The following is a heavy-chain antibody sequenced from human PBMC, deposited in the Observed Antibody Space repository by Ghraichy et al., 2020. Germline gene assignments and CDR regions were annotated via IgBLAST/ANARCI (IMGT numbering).Heavy chain of an antibody. CDR2: INHSGST. J-gene: IGHJ6*02. V-gene: IGHV4-34*01. CDR3: ATYDFWSGDIPYYYYGMDV. Sequence: SETLSLTCAVYGGSFSGYYWSWIRQPPGKGLEWIGEINHSGSTNYNPSLKSRVTISVDTSKNQFSLKLSSVTAADTAVYYCATYDFWSGDIPYYYYGMDVWGQGTTVTVSS. CDR1: GGSFSGYY. D-gene: IGHD3-3*01.